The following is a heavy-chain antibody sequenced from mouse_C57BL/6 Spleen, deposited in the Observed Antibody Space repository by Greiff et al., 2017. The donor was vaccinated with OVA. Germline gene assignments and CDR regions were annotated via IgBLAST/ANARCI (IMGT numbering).Heavy chain of an antibody. D-gene: IGHD2-4*01. J-gene: IGHJ2*01. Sequence: EVKVVESGGGLVKPGGSLKLSCAASGFTFSDYGMHWVRQAPEKGLEWVAYISSGSSTINYADTVKGRFTISRDNAKNTLFLQMTSLRSEDTAMYYCARGDDSYYFDYWGQGTTLTVSS. V-gene: IGHV5-17*01. CDR3: ARGDDSYYFDY. CDR2: ISSGSSTI. CDR1: GFTFSDYG.